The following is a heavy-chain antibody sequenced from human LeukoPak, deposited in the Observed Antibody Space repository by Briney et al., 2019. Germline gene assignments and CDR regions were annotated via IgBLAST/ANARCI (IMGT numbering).Heavy chain of an antibody. V-gene: IGHV4-39*01. CDR1: GGSISSSSYY. CDR3: ARTSWMPHPGYYGMDV. Sequence: SETLSLTCTVSGGSISSSSYYWGWIRQPPGKGLEWIGSIYYSGSTYYNPSLKSRVTISVDTSKNQFSLKLSSVTAADTAVYYCARTSWMPHPGYYGMDVWGQGTTVTVSS. J-gene: IGHJ6*02. CDR2: IYYSGST. D-gene: IGHD5-12*01.